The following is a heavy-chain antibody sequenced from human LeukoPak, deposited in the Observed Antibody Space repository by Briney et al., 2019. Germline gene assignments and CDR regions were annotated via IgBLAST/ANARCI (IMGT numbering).Heavy chain of an antibody. Sequence: AETLSLTCAVSGCSFSGYYWGWIRQAPGKGLEWIGHIYYSASSYYNPSLNSRVTISVDTSKTQFSLKLSSVTAADTAVYYCARSYGDYLAFDIWGQGTMVTVSS. J-gene: IGHJ3*02. CDR2: IYYSASS. CDR1: GCSFSGYY. D-gene: IGHD4-17*01. CDR3: ARSYGDYLAFDI. V-gene: IGHV4-59*01.